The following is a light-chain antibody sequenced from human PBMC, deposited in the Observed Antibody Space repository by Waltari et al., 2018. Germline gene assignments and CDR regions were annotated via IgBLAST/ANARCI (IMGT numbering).Light chain of an antibody. V-gene: IGLV2-14*03. CDR1: SSDVGAYNY. CDR3: SSYTSSSTYVV. CDR2: DVS. J-gene: IGLJ2*01. Sequence: QSALTQPASVSGSPGQSITISCTGTSSDVGAYNYVPWYQPHPGKAPKLIIFDVSNRPSGVSNRFSGSKSGNTASLTISGLQAEDEADYYCSSYTSSSTYVVFGGGTKLTVL.